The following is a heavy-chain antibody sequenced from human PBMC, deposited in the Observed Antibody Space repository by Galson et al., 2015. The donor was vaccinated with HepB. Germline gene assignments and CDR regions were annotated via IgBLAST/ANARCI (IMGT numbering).Heavy chain of an antibody. CDR2: ISYDGSNK. D-gene: IGHD2-2*01. J-gene: IGHJ6*02. CDR1: GFTFSSYA. CDR3: ARERGGWVKDIVVVRSGPLYYYYGMDV. V-gene: IGHV3-30-3*01. Sequence: SLRLSCAASGFTFSSYAMHWVRQAPGKGLEWVAVISYDGSNKYYADSVKGRFTISRDNSKNTLYLQMNSLRAEDTAVYYCARERGGWVKDIVVVRSGPLYYYYGMDVWGQGTTVTVSS.